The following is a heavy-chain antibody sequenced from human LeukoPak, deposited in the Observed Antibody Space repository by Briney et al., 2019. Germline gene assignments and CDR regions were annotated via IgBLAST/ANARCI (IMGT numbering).Heavy chain of an antibody. CDR1: GGSISSSNW. Sequence: PSETLSLTCAVSGGSISSSNWWSWVRQPPGKGLEWIGEIYHSGSTNYNPSLKSRVTISVDKSKNQFSLKLSSVTAADTAVYYCARIQGGYYDGSGYYPFDYWGQGTLVTVSS. CDR3: ARIQGGYYDGSGYYPFDY. V-gene: IGHV4-4*02. CDR2: IYHSGST. J-gene: IGHJ4*02. D-gene: IGHD3-22*01.